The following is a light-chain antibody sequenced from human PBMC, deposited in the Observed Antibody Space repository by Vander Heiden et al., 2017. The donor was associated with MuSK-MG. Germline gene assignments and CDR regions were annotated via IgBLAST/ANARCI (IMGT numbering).Light chain of an antibody. CDR2: DAS. V-gene: IGKV3-15*01. CDR3: QQDNNLNS. Sequence: EIVMTHSPATLSVSPGERATLSCRDSQSVSTNFAWYQQKPGQAPRLLIFDASNRDNGIPDSFSGSGSGTEFTLTSSGRQYEDFAVYYGQQDNNLNSFGQGTKVEIK. J-gene: IGKJ1*01. CDR1: QSVSTN.